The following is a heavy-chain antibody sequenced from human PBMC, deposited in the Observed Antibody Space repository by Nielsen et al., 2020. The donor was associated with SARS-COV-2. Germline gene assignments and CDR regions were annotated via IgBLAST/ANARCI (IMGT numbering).Heavy chain of an antibody. CDR2: IWYDGSTK. D-gene: IGHD3-16*02. Sequence: GGSLRLSCAASGFTFSSYDMHWVRQAPGKGLEWVAVIWYDGSTKYYADSVKGRFTISSDNSKNTAYLQMNSLRVEDTAVYYCARDGALETVIRGNAEYLQHWGQGTLVTVSS. CDR3: ARDGALETVIRGNAEYLQH. CDR1: GFTFSSYD. V-gene: IGHV3-33*01. J-gene: IGHJ1*01.